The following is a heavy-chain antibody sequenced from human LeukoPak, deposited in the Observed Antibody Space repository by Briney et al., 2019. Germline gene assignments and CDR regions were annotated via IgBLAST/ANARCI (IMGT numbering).Heavy chain of an antibody. CDR2: ISGSGGST. J-gene: IGHJ4*02. CDR1: GFTFSSYA. V-gene: IGHV3-23*01. CDR3: AKEALGIWDITMIVHDLGYFDY. D-gene: IGHD3-22*01. Sequence: PGGSLRLSCAASGFTFSSYAMSWVRQAPGKGLEWVSAISGSGGSTYYADSVKGRFTTSRDNSKNTLYLQMNSLRAEDTAVYYCAKEALGIWDITMIVHDLGYFDYWGQGTLVTVSS.